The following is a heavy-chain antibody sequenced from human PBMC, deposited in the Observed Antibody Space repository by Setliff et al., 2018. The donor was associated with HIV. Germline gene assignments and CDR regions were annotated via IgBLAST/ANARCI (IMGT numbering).Heavy chain of an antibody. CDR2: MSHSGST. J-gene: IGHJ6*03. V-gene: IGHV4-38-2*01. Sequence: SETLSLTCAVSSYSISSGYYWGWIRQPPGKGLEWIGSMSHSGSTYYNPSLKSRVTISVDTSKKQVSLKLNSVTAADTAVYYCARGLSIFGVATPGFYAFMDVWGKGTTVTVS. D-gene: IGHD3-3*01. CDR1: SYSISSGYY. CDR3: ARGLSIFGVATPGFYAFMDV.